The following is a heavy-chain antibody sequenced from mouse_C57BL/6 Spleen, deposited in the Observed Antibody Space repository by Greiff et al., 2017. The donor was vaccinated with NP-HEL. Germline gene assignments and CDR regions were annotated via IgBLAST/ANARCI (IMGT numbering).Heavy chain of an antibody. Sequence: EVQLQQSGPGLVKPSQSLSLTCSVTGYSITSGYYWNWIRQFPGNKLEWMGYISYDGSNNYNPSLKNRISITRDTSKNQFFLKLNSVTTEDTATYYCARETGSFDYWGQGITLTVSS. CDR1: GYSITSGYY. D-gene: IGHD4-1*01. J-gene: IGHJ2*01. CDR2: ISYDGSN. V-gene: IGHV3-6*01. CDR3: ARETGSFDY.